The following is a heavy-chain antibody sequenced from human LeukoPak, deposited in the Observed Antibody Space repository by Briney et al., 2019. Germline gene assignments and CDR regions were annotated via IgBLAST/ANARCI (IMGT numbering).Heavy chain of an antibody. J-gene: IGHJ4*02. V-gene: IGHV4-34*01. CDR3: AREYCSSTSCFGYFDY. D-gene: IGHD2-2*01. CDR1: GGSFSGYY. Sequence: SETLSLTCAVYGGSFSGYYWSWIRQPPGKGLGWIGEINHSGSTNYNPSLKSRVTISVDTSKNQFSLKLSSVTAADTAVYYCAREYCSSTSCFGYFDYWGQGTLVTVSS. CDR2: INHSGST.